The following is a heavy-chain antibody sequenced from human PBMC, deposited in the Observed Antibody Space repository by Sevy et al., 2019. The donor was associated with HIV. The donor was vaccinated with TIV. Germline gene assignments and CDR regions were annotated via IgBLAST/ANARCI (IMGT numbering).Heavy chain of an antibody. CDR3: ARGSSSWKGVDY. V-gene: IGHV3-74*01. CDR1: GFTFNTYW. D-gene: IGHD6-13*01. Sequence: GGSLRLSCAASGFTFNTYWMHWVRQVPGKGLLCVSRINSDGSSTTYADSVKGRFTSSRDNAKNTLYLQMNSLRAEDTAVYYCARGSSSWKGVDYWGQGTLVTVSS. J-gene: IGHJ4*02. CDR2: INSDGSST.